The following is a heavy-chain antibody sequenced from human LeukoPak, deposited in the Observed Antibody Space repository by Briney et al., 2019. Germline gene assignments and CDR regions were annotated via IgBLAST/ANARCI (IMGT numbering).Heavy chain of an antibody. D-gene: IGHD3-22*01. V-gene: IGHV3-74*01. CDR3: ARAPSEVGGYYPEYFRH. J-gene: IGHJ1*01. Sequence: GGPLRLSCEAAGFTFSRYWMHWVRQAPGKVLGWVSRIKSDGKTNYADSVKGRFTISRDNAKNTVSLQMDSLTAEDTGVYYCARAPSEVGGYYPEYFRHWGQGTLVTVSS. CDR1: GFTFSRYW. CDR2: IKSDGKT.